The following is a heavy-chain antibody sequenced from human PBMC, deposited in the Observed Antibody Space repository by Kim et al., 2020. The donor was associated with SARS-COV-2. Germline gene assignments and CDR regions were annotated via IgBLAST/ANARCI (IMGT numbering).Heavy chain of an antibody. CDR3: LRGYKNAFDH. D-gene: IGHD1-1*01. CDR1: GFTLSNYW. J-gene: IGHJ5*02. Sequence: GGSLRLSCEASGFTLSNYWMHWVRQPPGKGLVWVSRISSDGSATDYADSVKGRFTISRDSAKNTLYLQMNGLRAEDTALYYCLRGYKNAFDHWGQGALVT. CDR2: ISSDGSAT. V-gene: IGHV3-74*01.